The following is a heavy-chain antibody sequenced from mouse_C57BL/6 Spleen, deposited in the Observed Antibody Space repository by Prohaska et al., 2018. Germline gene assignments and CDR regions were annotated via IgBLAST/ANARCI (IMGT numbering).Heavy chain of an antibody. D-gene: IGHD1-1*01. CDR2: INPSDSYT. CDR3: ARSWHYGSSYVIAY. J-gene: IGHJ3*01. Sequence: QVQLQQSGAELVNPGASVKLSCKAPGYTFTSYWMQWVKQRPGQGLEWIGEINPSDSYTNYNQKVKFKATLTVDTSSSTAYMQLSSLTSEDSAVDYCARSWHYGSSYVIAYWGQGTLVTVSA. CDR1: GYTFTSYW. V-gene: IGHV1-50*01.